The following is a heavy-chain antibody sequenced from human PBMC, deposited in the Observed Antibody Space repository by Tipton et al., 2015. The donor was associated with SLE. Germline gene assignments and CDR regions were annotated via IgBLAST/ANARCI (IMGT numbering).Heavy chain of an antibody. J-gene: IGHJ4*02. D-gene: IGHD3-10*01. CDR2: INHSGST. CDR3: ARRPYYYGSGSYYNPFDH. Sequence: TLSLTCTVSGGSISSSSYYWGWIRQPPGKGLEWIGEINHSGSTYYNPSLKSRVTISVDTSKNQFSLKLSSVTAADTAVYYCARRPYYYGSGSYYNPFDHWGQGTPVTVSS. CDR1: GGSISSSSYY. V-gene: IGHV4-39*07.